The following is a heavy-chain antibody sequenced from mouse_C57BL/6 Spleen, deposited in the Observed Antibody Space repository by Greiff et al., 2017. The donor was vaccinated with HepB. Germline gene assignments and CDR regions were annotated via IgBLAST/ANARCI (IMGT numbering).Heavy chain of an antibody. J-gene: IGHJ3*01. CDR1: GFTFSDYG. CDR3: AFSLTWGVWFAY. CDR2: ISSGSSTI. V-gene: IGHV5-17*01. Sequence: EVQLVESGGGLVKPGGSLKLSCAASGFTFSDYGMHWVRQAPEKGLEWVAYISSGSSTIYYADTVKGRFIISRDNAKNTLFLQMTSLRSEDTAMYYCAFSLTWGVWFAYWGQGTLVTVSA.